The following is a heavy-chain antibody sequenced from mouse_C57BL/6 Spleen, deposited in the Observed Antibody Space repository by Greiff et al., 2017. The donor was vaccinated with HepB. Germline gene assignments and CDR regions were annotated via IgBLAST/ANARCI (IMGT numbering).Heavy chain of an antibody. Sequence: VKLMESDAELVKPGASVKISCKVSGYTFTDHTIHWMKQRPEQGLEWIGYIYPRDGSTKYNEKFKGKATLTADKSSSTAYMQLNSLTSEDSAVYFCARDEGYAYYFDYWGQGTTLTVSS. CDR1: GYTFTDHT. D-gene: IGHD2-2*01. CDR3: ARDEGYAYYFDY. CDR2: IYPRDGST. V-gene: IGHV1-78*01. J-gene: IGHJ2*01.